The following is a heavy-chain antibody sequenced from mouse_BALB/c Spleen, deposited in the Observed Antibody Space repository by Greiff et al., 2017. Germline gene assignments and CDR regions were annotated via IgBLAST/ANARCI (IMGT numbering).Heavy chain of an antibody. D-gene: IGHD3-3*01. V-gene: IGHV10-1*02. CDR1: GFTFNTYA. CDR2: IRSKSNNYAT. CDR3: VRQGRLGAWFAY. J-gene: IGHJ3*01. Sequence: EVKLVESGGGLVQPKGSLKLSCAASGFTFNTYAMNWVRQAPGKGLEWVARIRSKSNNYATYYADSVKDRFTISRDDSQSMLYLQMNNLKTEDTAMYYCVRQGRLGAWFAYWGQGTLVTVSA.